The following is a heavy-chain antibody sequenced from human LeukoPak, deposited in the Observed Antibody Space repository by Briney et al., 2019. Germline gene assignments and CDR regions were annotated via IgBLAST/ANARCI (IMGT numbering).Heavy chain of an antibody. J-gene: IGHJ3*02. Sequence: GGSLRLSCAASGFIFGHYAVHWVRQAPGKGLEWVAVVRNDGGDKYYADSVKGRFIVSRDNSKNTLYLQMNNLRPEDTAVYYCTRETESQLLSDPFHIWGQGTMVTVSS. D-gene: IGHD4-23*01. V-gene: IGHV3-30-3*01. CDR1: GFIFGHYA. CDR3: TRETESQLLSDPFHI. CDR2: VRNDGGDK.